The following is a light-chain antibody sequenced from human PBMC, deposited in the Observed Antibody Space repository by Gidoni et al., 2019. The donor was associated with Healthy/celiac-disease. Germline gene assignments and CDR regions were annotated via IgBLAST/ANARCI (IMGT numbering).Light chain of an antibody. Sequence: IVLTQSPGTLSLSPGERATLSCRASQSVSSSYLAWYQQKPGQAPRLLIYGASSRPTGIPDRFSGSGSGTDFTLTISRLEPEDFAVYYCQQYGSSPSTFGPGTKVDIK. CDR1: QSVSSSY. CDR3: QQYGSSPST. V-gene: IGKV3-20*01. J-gene: IGKJ3*01. CDR2: GAS.